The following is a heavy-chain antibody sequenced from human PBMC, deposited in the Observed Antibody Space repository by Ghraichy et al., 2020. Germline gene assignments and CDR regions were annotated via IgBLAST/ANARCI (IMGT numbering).Heavy chain of an antibody. D-gene: IGHD3-16*01. Sequence: SETLSLTCTVSGASIGSDNYYYSWLRQPAGKGLEWIGRIFPSGTTYQNPSLESPITMSADTSKNQLSLKLSSVTAADTAMYFCARERRFGNGYALGQYYMDVCGKGSTVTVSS. J-gene: IGHJ6*03. CDR1: GASIGSDNYY. V-gene: IGHV4-61*02. CDR2: IFPSGTT. CDR3: ARERRFGNGYALGQYYMDV.